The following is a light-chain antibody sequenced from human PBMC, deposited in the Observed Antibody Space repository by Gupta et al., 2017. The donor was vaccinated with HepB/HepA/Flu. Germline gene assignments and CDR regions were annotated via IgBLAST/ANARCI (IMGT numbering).Light chain of an antibody. CDR1: QSVSNR. J-gene: IGKJ5*01. V-gene: IGKV3-11*01. Sequence: IVLTPSPATLSLSPGERATLSCRASQSVSNRLAWYQQKRGQAPRLLIYDASNRAAGIPARFSGSGSRTDFTLTISSLEPEDFAVDYCHQHANWSPITFGQGTRLEIK. CDR3: HQHANWSPIT. CDR2: DAS.